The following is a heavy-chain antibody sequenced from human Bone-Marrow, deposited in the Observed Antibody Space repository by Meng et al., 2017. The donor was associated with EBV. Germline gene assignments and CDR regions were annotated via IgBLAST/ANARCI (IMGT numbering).Heavy chain of an antibody. V-gene: IGHV2-5*02. CDR1: GFSLSTSGMG. Sequence: HITLKDAAPAMINPPQTLPLTCTFSGFSLSTSGMGVAWIRQPPGKALEWLALIYWDDETRYSPALKNRLTVTKDSSKNQVVFRMANLDPADTATYYCAHRRSDSGWFGYWGQGTLVTVSS. D-gene: IGHD6-19*01. CDR2: IYWDDET. J-gene: IGHJ4*02. CDR3: AHRRSDSGWFGY.